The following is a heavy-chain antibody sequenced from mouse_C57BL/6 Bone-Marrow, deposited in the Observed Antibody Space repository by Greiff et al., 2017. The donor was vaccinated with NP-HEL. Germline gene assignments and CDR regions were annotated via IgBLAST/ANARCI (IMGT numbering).Heavy chain of an antibody. J-gene: IGHJ3*01. CDR1: GYTFTDYY. V-gene: IGHV1-77*01. D-gene: IGHD1-1*01. CDR3: AYYYGSSYWFAY. CDR2: IGPGSGST. Sequence: VQLQQSGAELVKPGASVKISCKASGYTFTDYYINWVKQRPGQGLEWIGKIGPGSGSTYYNEKFKGKATLTADKSSSTAYMQLSSLTSEHSAVYFCAYYYGSSYWFAYWGQGTLVTVSA.